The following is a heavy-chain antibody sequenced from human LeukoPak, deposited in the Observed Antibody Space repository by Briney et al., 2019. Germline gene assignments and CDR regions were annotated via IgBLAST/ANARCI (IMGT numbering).Heavy chain of an antibody. D-gene: IGHD6-6*01. Sequence: SETLSLTCTVSGYSISSGYYWGWIRQPPGKGLEWIATIDYSGSTYYNLSLKSQVTISVETSRNQFSLKLSSVTAADTAVYYCARSKWASGSSGIDYWGQGTLVSVSS. CDR1: GYSISSGYY. J-gene: IGHJ4*02. V-gene: IGHV4-38-2*02. CDR2: IDYSGST. CDR3: ARSKWASGSSGIDY.